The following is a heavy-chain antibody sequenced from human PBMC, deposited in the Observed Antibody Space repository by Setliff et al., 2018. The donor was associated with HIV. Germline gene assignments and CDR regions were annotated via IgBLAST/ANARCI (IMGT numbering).Heavy chain of an antibody. CDR3: ARAPTHYFGNNKSSWPDAFDI. CDR2: IYDSGSP. D-gene: IGHD3-10*01. V-gene: IGHV4-59*01. J-gene: IGHJ3*02. CDR1: GGSTSNEY. Sequence: SETLSLTCTVSGGSTSNEYWSWIRQPPGKGLEWIGYIYDSGSPKYNPSLKSRVTISIDTSKSQISLKLNSVTAADTAVYYCARAPTHYFGNNKSSWPDAFDIWGLGTMVTVSS.